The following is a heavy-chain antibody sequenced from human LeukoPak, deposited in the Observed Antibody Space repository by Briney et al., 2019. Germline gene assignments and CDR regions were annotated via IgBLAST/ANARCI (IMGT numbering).Heavy chain of an antibody. CDR1: GGSISSSNW. V-gene: IGHV4-4*02. CDR3: AREYYYGSGYFYDAFDI. J-gene: IGHJ3*02. D-gene: IGHD3-10*01. CDR2: IYHSGST. Sequence: SGTLSLTCAVSGGSISSSNWWSWVRQPPGKGLEWIGEIYHSGSTNYNPSLKSRVTISVDKSKNQFSLKLSSVTAADTAVYYCAREYYYGSGYFYDAFDIWGQGTMVTVSS.